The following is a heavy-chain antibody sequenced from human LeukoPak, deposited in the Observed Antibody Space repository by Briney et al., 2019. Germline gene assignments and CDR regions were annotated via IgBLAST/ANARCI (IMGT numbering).Heavy chain of an antibody. D-gene: IGHD1-26*01. CDR3: ARDLGVVGATGY. J-gene: IGHJ4*02. CDR1: GYTFTGYY. V-gene: IGHV1-69*13. CDR2: IIPIFGTA. Sequence: GASVKVSCKASGYTFTGYYMHWVRQAPGQGLEWMGGIIPIFGTANYAQKFQGRVTITADESTSTAYMELSSLRSEDTAVYYCARDLGVVGATGYWGQGTLVTVSS.